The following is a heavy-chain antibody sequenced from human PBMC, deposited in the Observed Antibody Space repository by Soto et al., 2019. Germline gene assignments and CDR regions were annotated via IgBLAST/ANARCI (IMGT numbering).Heavy chain of an antibody. CDR2: IYYSGST. J-gene: IGHJ2*01. CDR1: GGSISSSSYY. V-gene: IGHV4-39*01. CDR3: ATRITMIVVVITGGYFDL. D-gene: IGHD3-22*01. Sequence: QLQLQESGPGLVKPSETLSLTCTVSGGSISSSSYYWGWIRQPPGKGLEWIGSIYYSGSTYYNPYLKSRVTISVDTSKNQFSLKLSSVTAADTAVYYCATRITMIVVVITGGYFDLWGRGTLVTVSS.